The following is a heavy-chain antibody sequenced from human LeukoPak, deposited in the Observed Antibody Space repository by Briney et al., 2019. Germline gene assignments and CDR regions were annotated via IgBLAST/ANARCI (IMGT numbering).Heavy chain of an antibody. Sequence: SETLSLTCSVSGGSISSYYWSWIRQPPGKGLEWIGYIYYSGSTNYNPSLKSRVTISVDTSKNQFSLKLSSVTAADTAVYYCARGYSSSWYDDYYYYYGMDVWGQGTTVTVSS. CDR2: IYYSGST. CDR3: ARGYSSSWYDDYYYYYGMDV. V-gene: IGHV4-59*01. D-gene: IGHD6-13*01. CDR1: GGSISSYY. J-gene: IGHJ6*02.